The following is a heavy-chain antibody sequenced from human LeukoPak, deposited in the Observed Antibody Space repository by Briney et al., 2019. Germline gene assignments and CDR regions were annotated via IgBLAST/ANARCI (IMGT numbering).Heavy chain of an antibody. CDR1: GYRFTSYG. Sequence: ASVKVPCKASGYRFTSYGITWVRQAPGQGLEWMGWISAYNCNTNYAQKLQGRVTLTTDTSTSTAYMELRSLRSDDTAVYYCAREGYCSGGTCYSTMNWFDPWGQGTLVTVSS. J-gene: IGHJ5*02. CDR3: AREGYCSGGTCYSTMNWFDP. D-gene: IGHD2-15*01. V-gene: IGHV1-18*01. CDR2: ISAYNCNT.